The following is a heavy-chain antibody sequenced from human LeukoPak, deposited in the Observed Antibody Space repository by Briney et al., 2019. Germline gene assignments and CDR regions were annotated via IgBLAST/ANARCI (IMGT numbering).Heavy chain of an antibody. CDR1: GFTFSSYS. CDR2: ISGSGGST. CDR3: AKDRKYSSSWYDWFDP. J-gene: IGHJ5*02. D-gene: IGHD6-13*01. Sequence: GGSLRLSCAASGFTFSSYSMNWVRQAPGKGLEWVSAISGSGGSTYYADSVKGRFTISRDNSKNTLYLQMNSQRAEDTAVYYCAKDRKYSSSWYDWFDPWGQGTLVTVSS. V-gene: IGHV3-23*01.